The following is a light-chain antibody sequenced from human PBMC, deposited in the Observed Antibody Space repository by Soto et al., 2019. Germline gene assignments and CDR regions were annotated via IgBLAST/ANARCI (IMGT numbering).Light chain of an antibody. J-gene: IGLJ3*02. CDR2: EVS. V-gene: IGLV2-14*01. CDR1: SSDVGGYNY. Sequence: QSVLTQPASVSGSPGQSITISCTGTSSDVGGYNYVSWYQQHPGKAPKLMIYEVSNRPSGVSNRFSGSKSGNTASLTISGLQAEDEADYYCGSFTTCSPRVFGGGTKLTVL. CDR3: GSFTTCSPRV.